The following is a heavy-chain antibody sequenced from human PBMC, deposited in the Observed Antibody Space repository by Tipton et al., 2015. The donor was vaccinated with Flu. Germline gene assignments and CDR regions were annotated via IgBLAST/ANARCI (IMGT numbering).Heavy chain of an antibody. CDR2: LYTAGGT. D-gene: IGHD3-16*01. CDR3: ARQRSYYDTSGPRGGGFYLDY. CDR1: GDSISNYY. Sequence: TLSLTCTVSGDSISNYYWGWIRQPAGKGLQWIGRLYTAGGTTYNSSLKSRVTIPLDTPKNQFSLSLNSVTAADTAVYFCARQRSYYDTSGPRGGGFYLDYWGQGALVTVSS. J-gene: IGHJ4*02. V-gene: IGHV4-4*07.